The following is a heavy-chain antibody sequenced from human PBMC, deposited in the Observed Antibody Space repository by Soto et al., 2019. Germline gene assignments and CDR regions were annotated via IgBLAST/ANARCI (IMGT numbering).Heavy chain of an antibody. Sequence: ASVKVSCKASGYTFTSYVISWVRQAPGQGLEWMGWISAYNGNTNYAQKLQGRVTMTTDTSTSTAYMELRSLRSDDTAVYYCARGSGYYYDSSGYYGPVDYYYGMDVWGQGTTVTVSS. J-gene: IGHJ6*02. CDR3: ARGSGYYYDSSGYYGPVDYYYGMDV. D-gene: IGHD3-22*01. V-gene: IGHV1-18*01. CDR2: ISAYNGNT. CDR1: GYTFTSYV.